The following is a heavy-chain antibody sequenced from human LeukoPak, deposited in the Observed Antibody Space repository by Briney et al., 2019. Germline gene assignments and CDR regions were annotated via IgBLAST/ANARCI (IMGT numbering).Heavy chain of an antibody. J-gene: IGHJ6*03. V-gene: IGHV4-4*07. CDR2: IYTSGST. CDR3: ARVESGYSFRHYYYYMDV. Sequence: SETLSLTCTVSGGSISSYYWSWIRQPAGKGLEWIGRIYTSGSTNYNPSLKSRVTMSVDTSKNQFSLKLSSVTAADTAVYYCARVESGYSFRHYYYYMDVWGKGTAVTVSS. CDR1: GGSISSYY. D-gene: IGHD3-3*01.